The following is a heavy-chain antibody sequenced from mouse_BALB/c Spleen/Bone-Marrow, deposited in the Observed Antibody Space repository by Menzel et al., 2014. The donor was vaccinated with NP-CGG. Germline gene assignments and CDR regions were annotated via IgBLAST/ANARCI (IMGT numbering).Heavy chain of an antibody. CDR3: ARYMITTSYFDY. CDR1: GFTFSSYT. D-gene: IGHD2-4*01. V-gene: IGHV5-9*03. CDR2: ISSGGGNT. J-gene: IGHJ2*01. Sequence: EVQGVESGGGLVKPGGSLKLSCAASGFTFSSYTMSWVRQTPEKRLEWVATISSGGGNTYYPDSVKGRFTISRDNAKNNLYLQMSSLRSEDTALYYCARYMITTSYFDYWGQGTTLTVSS.